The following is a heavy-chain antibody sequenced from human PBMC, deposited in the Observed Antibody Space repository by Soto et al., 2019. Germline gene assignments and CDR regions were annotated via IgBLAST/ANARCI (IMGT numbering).Heavy chain of an antibody. CDR2: IYYSGST. CDR3: ARLYGLDAFDI. CDR1: GGSINSYY. D-gene: IGHD3-16*02. J-gene: IGHJ3*02. V-gene: IGHV4-59*08. Sequence: QVQLQESGPGLVQPSETLSLTCTVSGGSINSYYWSWIRQPPGKGLEWIGYIYYSGSTNYNPSLKSRVTISVDTSKNQFSLKLSSVTAADTAVYYCARLYGLDAFDIWGQGTMVTVSS.